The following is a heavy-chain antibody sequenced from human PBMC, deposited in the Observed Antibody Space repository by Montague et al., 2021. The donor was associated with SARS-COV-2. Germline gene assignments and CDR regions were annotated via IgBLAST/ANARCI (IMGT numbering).Heavy chain of an antibody. D-gene: IGHD3-3*02. Sequence: PALVTPTQTLTLTCTFSGFSLSASGVGVGWIRQPPGKALEWLALIYWXDDKRYSPSLKSRLTITKDTSKNQVVLTMTNMDPVDTATYYCAHRPLLALKGQFDYWGQGTLVTVSS. CDR3: AHRPLLALKGQFDY. CDR2: IYWXDDK. CDR1: GFSLSASGVG. J-gene: IGHJ4*02. V-gene: IGHV2-5*02.